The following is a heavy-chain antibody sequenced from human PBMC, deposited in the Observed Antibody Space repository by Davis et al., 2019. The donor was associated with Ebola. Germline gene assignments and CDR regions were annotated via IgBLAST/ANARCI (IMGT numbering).Heavy chain of an antibody. CDR3: ARDNHGHTYLGFDP. J-gene: IGHJ5*02. D-gene: IGHD2-21*01. CDR1: GGTFSSYT. CDR2: IIPIFGTA. Sequence: SVKVSCKASGGTFSSYTITWVRQAPGHGLEWMGGIIPIFGTANYAQKFQGRVTITADESTSTAYMELSSLRSEDTAVYYCARDNHGHTYLGFDPWGQGTLVTVSS. V-gene: IGHV1-69*13.